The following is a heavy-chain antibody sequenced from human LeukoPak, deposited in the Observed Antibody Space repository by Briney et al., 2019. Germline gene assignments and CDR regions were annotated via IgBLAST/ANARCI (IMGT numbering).Heavy chain of an antibody. V-gene: IGHV1-69*04. CDR1: GGTFSSYA. J-gene: IGHJ6*02. Sequence: ASVKVSCKASGGTFSSYAISWARQAPGQGLEWMGRIIPILGIANYAQKFQGRVTITADKSTSTAYMELSSLRSEDTAVYYCARGSDIVVVPAENYYYGMDVWGQGTTVTVSS. CDR2: IIPILGIA. D-gene: IGHD2-2*01. CDR3: ARGSDIVVVPAENYYYGMDV.